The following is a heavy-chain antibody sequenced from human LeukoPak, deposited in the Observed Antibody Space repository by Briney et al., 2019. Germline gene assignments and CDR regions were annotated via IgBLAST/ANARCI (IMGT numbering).Heavy chain of an antibody. CDR3: AKNYGGGATMLDY. Sequence: PGGSLRLSCAASGFTFSNYQMSWVRQAPGKGLEWVAYITGTAGTIFYVDSVKGRFTLSRDNSKNTVFLQMNSLRAEDTAVYYCAKNYGGGATMLDYWGQGTLVTVSS. CDR2: ITGTAGTI. V-gene: IGHV3-23*01. J-gene: IGHJ4*02. D-gene: IGHD1-26*01. CDR1: GFTFSNYQ.